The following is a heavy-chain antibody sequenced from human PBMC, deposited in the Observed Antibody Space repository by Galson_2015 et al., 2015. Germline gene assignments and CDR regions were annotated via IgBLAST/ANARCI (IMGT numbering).Heavy chain of an antibody. V-gene: IGHV3-33*01. CDR3: ARDSGRNWFDP. D-gene: IGHD1-1*01. J-gene: IGHJ5*02. CDR2: IWYDGSNK. Sequence: SLRLSCAASGFTFSSYGMHWVRQAPGKGLEWVAVIWYDGSNKYYADSVKGRFTISRDNSKNTLYLQMNSLRAEDTAVYYCARDSGRNWFDPWGQGTLVTVSS. CDR1: GFTFSSYG.